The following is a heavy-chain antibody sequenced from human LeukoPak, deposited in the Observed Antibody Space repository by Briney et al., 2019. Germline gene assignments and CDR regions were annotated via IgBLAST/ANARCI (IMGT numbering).Heavy chain of an antibody. D-gene: IGHD3-10*01. CDR3: ARVTMVRGVIRYYFDY. Sequence: ASVKVSCKASGYTFTGYYMHWVRQAPGQGLEWMGWINPNSGGTNYAQTLQGRVTMTTDTSTSTAYMELRSLRSDDTAVYYCARVTMVRGVIRYYFDYWGQGTLVTVSS. J-gene: IGHJ4*02. V-gene: IGHV1-2*02. CDR1: GYTFTGYY. CDR2: INPNSGGT.